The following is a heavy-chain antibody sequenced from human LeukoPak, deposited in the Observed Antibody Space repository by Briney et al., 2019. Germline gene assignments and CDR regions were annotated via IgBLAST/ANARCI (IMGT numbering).Heavy chain of an antibody. D-gene: IGHD6-19*01. CDR1: GYTFISYA. Sequence: ASVEVSCKASGYTFISYAMHWVRQAPGQRLEWMGWINAGNGNTKYSQKFQGRVTITRDTSASTGYMELSSLRSEDTAVYYCARGGYNGYGNIAVAGTIFDHWGQGTLVTVSS. CDR2: INAGNGNT. V-gene: IGHV1-3*01. CDR3: ARGGYNGYGNIAVAGTIFDH. J-gene: IGHJ4*02.